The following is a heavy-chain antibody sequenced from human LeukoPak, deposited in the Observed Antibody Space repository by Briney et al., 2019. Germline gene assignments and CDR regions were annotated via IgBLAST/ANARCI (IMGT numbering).Heavy chain of an antibody. V-gene: IGHV5-51*01. J-gene: IGHJ4*02. D-gene: IGHD5-12*01. CDR1: GYTFTSYW. Sequence: GESLKISCKGSGYTFTSYWIGWVRQMPGKGLEWMGIVHPGDSDTRYSPSFEGQVTISVDKSISTAYLRWSSLKASDTAIYYCARSPWNSYDYWGQGTLVTVSS. CDR3: ARSPWNSYDY. CDR2: VHPGDSDT.